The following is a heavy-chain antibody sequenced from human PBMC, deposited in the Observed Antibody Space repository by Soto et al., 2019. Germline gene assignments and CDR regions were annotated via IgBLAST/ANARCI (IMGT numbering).Heavy chain of an antibody. V-gene: IGHV1-18*01. D-gene: IGHD2-15*01. CDR1: GYTFTSYG. J-gene: IGHJ4*02. Sequence: QVQLVQSGAEVKKPGASVKVSCKASGYTFTSYGISWVRQAPGQGLEWMGWISAYNGKTNYAQKLQGRVTITKDTPTRTAYMKLRSLRSDDTAVYYCARDRYCSGGSCYQFDYWGQGTLVTVSS. CDR2: ISAYNGKT. CDR3: ARDRYCSGGSCYQFDY.